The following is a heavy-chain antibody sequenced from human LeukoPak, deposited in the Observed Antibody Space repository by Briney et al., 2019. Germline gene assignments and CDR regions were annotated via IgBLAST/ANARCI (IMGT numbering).Heavy chain of an antibody. J-gene: IGHJ2*01. CDR3: AKTVAGYWYFDL. CDR1: GGSISHYF. Sequence: SETLSLTCTVSGGSISHYFWSWIRQPPGKALEWIGYIYYSGSTNYNPSLKSRVTISVDTSKYQFSLKLSSVTAADTAVYYCAKTVAGYWYFDLWGRGTLVTVSS. V-gene: IGHV4-59*08. CDR2: IYYSGST. D-gene: IGHD6-19*01.